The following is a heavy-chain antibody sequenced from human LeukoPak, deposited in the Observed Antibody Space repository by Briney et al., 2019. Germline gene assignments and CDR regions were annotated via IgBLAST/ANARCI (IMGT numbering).Heavy chain of an antibody. D-gene: IGHD2-2*01. J-gene: IGHJ5*02. Sequence: ASVKVSCKASGYAFTGYYMHWVRQAPGQGLEWMGWINPNSGGTNYAQKFQGWVTMTRDTSISTAYMELSRLRSDDTAVYYCARERRLGYCSSTSCHNWFDPWGQGTLVTVSS. CDR1: GYAFTGYY. CDR3: ARERRLGYCSSTSCHNWFDP. CDR2: INPNSGGT. V-gene: IGHV1-2*04.